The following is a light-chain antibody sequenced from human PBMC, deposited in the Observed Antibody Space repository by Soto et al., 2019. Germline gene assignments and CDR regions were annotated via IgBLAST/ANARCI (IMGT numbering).Light chain of an antibody. Sequence: EIVLTHSPATLSLSPGERATLSCRASQGVSSSLAWYQQKPGQAPRLLIYDASNRATGIPARFSGSGSGTDFTLTISRLEPEDFAVYYCQQYGRSPTTFGQGTKVDIK. CDR2: DAS. CDR1: QGVSSS. J-gene: IGKJ1*01. CDR3: QQYGRSPTT. V-gene: IGKV3-11*01.